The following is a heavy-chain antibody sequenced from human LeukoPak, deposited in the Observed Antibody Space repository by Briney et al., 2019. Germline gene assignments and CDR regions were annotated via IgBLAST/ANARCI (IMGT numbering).Heavy chain of an antibody. CDR2: ISSSSSTI. J-gene: IGHJ4*02. Sequence: GGSLRLSCAASGFTFSSYSMNWVRQAPGKGLEWVSSISSSSSTIYYADSVKGRFTISRDNAKNSLYLQMNSLRAEDTAVYYCARVSRPYCGGDCYSPLDYWGQGTLVTVSS. CDR3: ARVSRPYCGGDCYSPLDY. D-gene: IGHD2-21*02. CDR1: GFTFSSYS. V-gene: IGHV3-48*04.